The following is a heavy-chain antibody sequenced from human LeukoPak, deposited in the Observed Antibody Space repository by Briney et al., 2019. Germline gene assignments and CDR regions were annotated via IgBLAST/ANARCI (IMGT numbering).Heavy chain of an antibody. J-gene: IGHJ4*02. Sequence: GGSLRLSCAASGFTFSSYEMNWVRQAPGKGLEWVSSITSTRYIYYADSVKGRFTISRDNAKNSLYLQMNSLRAEDTAVYYCARDPGVVGTTTDYWGQGTLVTVSS. D-gene: IGHD1-26*01. V-gene: IGHV3-21*01. CDR3: ARDPGVVGTTTDY. CDR2: ITSTRYI. CDR1: GFTFSSYE.